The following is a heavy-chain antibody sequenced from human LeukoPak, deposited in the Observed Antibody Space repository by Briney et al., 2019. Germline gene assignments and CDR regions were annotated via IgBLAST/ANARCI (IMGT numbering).Heavy chain of an antibody. CDR3: AQDPVTIFGVAVDY. J-gene: IGHJ4*02. CDR2: ISSSGDRI. V-gene: IGHV3-23*01. Sequence: GGSLRLSCAASGFTFGSYSMNWVRQAPGKGLEWVSTISSSGDRIYYVDSVKGRFTISRDNSKDTLYLQMNSLRVEDTAVYYCAQDPVTIFGVAVDYWGQGSRVIVSS. CDR1: GFTFGSYS. D-gene: IGHD3-3*01.